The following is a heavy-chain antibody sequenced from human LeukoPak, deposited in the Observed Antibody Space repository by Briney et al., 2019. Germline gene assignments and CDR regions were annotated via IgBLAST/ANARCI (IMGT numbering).Heavy chain of an antibody. Sequence: SETLSLTCAVYGGSFSGYYWSWIRQPPGEGLEWIGEINHSGSTNYNPSLKSRVTISVDTSKNQFSLKLSSVTAADTAVYYCASSPFWSGYYAPWYYYMDVWGKGTTVTVSS. CDR1: GGSFSGYY. CDR2: INHSGST. J-gene: IGHJ6*03. V-gene: IGHV4-34*01. CDR3: ASSPFWSGYYAPWYYYMDV. D-gene: IGHD3-3*01.